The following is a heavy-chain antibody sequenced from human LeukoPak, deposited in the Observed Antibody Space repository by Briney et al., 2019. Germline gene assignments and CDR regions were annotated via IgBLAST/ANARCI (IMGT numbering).Heavy chain of an antibody. CDR3: AKANRGSYYGLGDYFDY. J-gene: IGHJ4*02. CDR1: GFTFSSYA. Sequence: GGSLRLSCAASGFTFSSYAMSWVRQAPGKGLEWVSAINVSGGGTYYADSVKGRFSISRDNSKNTLYLQMNSLRTEDTAVYYCAKANRGSYYGLGDYFDYWGQGTLVTVSS. V-gene: IGHV3-23*01. CDR2: INVSGGGT. D-gene: IGHD1-26*01.